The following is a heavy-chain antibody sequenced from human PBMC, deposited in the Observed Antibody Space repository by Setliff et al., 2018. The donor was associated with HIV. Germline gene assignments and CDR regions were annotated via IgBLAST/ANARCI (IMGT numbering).Heavy chain of an antibody. J-gene: IGHJ6*03. V-gene: IGHV3-30*02. CDR1: GFTFSGYG. Sequence: PGESPKISCAASGFTFSGYGMYWVRQAPGKGLEWVAFIRYDGDNKYYADSVKGRFTISRDNSKNTLYLQMNSLRAKDAAVYYCAKAFGYCSGGSCPVLMDVWGKGTTVTVSS. D-gene: IGHD2-15*01. CDR3: AKAFGYCSGGSCPVLMDV. CDR2: IRYDGDNK.